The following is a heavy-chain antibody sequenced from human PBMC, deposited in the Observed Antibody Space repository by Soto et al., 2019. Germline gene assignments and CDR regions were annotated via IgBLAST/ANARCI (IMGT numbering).Heavy chain of an antibody. D-gene: IGHD4-17*01. CDR3: AKDPSPQPTTVVTPGWFAP. Sequence: SETLSLTCTVSGDSISSGGYYWGWIRQHPGKGLEWIGYVYYTGSTYYNPSLKSRVTISVDTSKNQFSLKLWSVTAADTAVYYCAKDPSPQPTTVVTPGWFAPWGQGILVTVSS. J-gene: IGHJ5*02. CDR1: GDSISSGGYY. CDR2: VYYTGST. V-gene: IGHV4-31*03.